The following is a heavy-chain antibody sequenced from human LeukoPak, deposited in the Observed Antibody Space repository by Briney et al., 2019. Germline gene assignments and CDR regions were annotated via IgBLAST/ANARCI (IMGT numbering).Heavy chain of an antibody. CDR1: GGSFSGYY. V-gene: IGHV4-34*01. D-gene: IGHD2/OR15-2a*01. Sequence: KPSETLSLTCAVYGGSFSGYYWSWICQPPGKGLEWIGEINHSGSTNYNPSLKSRVTISVDTSKNQFSLKLSSVTAADTAVYYCARGFYAFDIWGQGTMVTVSS. J-gene: IGHJ3*02. CDR2: INHSGST. CDR3: ARGFYAFDI.